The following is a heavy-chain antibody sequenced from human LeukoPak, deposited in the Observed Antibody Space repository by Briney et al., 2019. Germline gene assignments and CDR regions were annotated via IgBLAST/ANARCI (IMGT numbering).Heavy chain of an antibody. D-gene: IGHD5-18*01. V-gene: IGHV1-69*06. CDR2: IIPIFGTA. CDR1: GGTFSSYA. CDR3: ARASFGYGYSSNAFDI. J-gene: IGHJ3*02. Sequence: GSSVKVSCKASGGTFSSYAISWVRQAPGQGLEWMGGIIPIFGTANYAQKFQGRVTITADKSTSTAYMELSSLRSEDTAVYYCARASFGYGYSSNAFDIWGQGTMVTVSP.